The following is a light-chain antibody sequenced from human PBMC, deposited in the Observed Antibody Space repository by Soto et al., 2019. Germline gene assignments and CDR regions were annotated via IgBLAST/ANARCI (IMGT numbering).Light chain of an antibody. Sequence: DIVLTQTPLSLSVTPGQPASISCKSSQSLTNRDGKTYLYWYLQKPGHSPHLRIYEVFNRFSGLPVRLSGSGSGTDFTLPISRVEADDVGIYYCLHAAQLPYSFGPGTKVDIK. CDR2: EVF. CDR1: QSLTNRDGKTY. J-gene: IGKJ3*01. V-gene: IGKV2-29*01. CDR3: LHAAQLPYS.